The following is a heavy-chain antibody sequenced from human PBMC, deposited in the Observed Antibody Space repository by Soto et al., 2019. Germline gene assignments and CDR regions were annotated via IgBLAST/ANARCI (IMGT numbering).Heavy chain of an antibody. Sequence: QIQLGQSGAEMKKPGASVKVPCKASGYRFTSYCISWVRQAPGQGPEWMGWISPYNGNTDYAQKFQGRVTMTTDTATATAYMELRSLRSDDTAVYYCARDRRAVLGDSGYYYFDYWGQGTLVTVSS. CDR2: ISPYNGNT. CDR1: GYRFTSYC. D-gene: IGHD5-12*01. J-gene: IGHJ4*02. V-gene: IGHV1-18*01. CDR3: ARDRRAVLGDSGYYYFDY.